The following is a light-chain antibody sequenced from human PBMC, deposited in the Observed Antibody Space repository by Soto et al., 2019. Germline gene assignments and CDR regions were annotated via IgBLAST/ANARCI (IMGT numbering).Light chain of an antibody. CDR2: EVS. CDR3: SSYAGSNNFGV. V-gene: IGLV2-8*01. J-gene: IGLJ1*01. Sequence: QSALTQPPSASGSPGQSVTISCTGTSSDVGGYNYVSWYQQHPGKAPKLMIYEVSKRPSGVPDRFSGSKSGNTASLTVSGLQAKDEADYYCSSYAGSNNFGVFGTGTKLTVL. CDR1: SSDVGGYNY.